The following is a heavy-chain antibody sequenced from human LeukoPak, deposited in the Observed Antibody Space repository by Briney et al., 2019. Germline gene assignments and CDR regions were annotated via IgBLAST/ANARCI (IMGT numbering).Heavy chain of an antibody. V-gene: IGHV3-30*03. CDR2: ISYDGNNK. CDR1: GFTFSSYG. Sequence: GRSLRLSCAASGFTFSSYGMHWVRQAPGKGLEWVAVISYDGNNKYSADSVKGRFTISRDNSKNTLYLQMNSLRAEDTAVYYCAREGSVTIWGQGTMVTVSS. CDR3: AREGSVTI. D-gene: IGHD5/OR15-5a*01. J-gene: IGHJ3*02.